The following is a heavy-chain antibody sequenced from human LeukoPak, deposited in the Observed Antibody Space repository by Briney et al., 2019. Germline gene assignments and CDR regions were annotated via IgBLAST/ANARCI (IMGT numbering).Heavy chain of an antibody. CDR2: ISAYNGNT. CDR1: GYTFTSYG. D-gene: IGHD3-3*01. V-gene: IGHV1-18*01. Sequence: VASVKVSCKASGYTFTSYGISWVRQAPGQGLEWMGWISAYNGNTNYAQKLQGRVTMTTDTSTSTAYMELRSLRSEDTAVYYCARVRFLEWEETHRWFDPWGQGTLVTVSS. CDR3: ARVRFLEWEETHRWFDP. J-gene: IGHJ5*02.